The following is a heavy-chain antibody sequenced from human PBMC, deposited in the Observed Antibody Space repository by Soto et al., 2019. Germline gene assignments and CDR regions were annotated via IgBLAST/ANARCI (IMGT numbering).Heavy chain of an antibody. Sequence: QLQLQESGPGLVKPSETLSLTCTVSGGSISSSSYYWGWIRQPPGKGLEWIGSIYYSGSTYYNPSLKSRVTISVDTSKNQFSLKLSSVTAADTAVYYGARLVVGTLYGMDVWGQGTTVTVSS. CDR2: IYYSGST. J-gene: IGHJ6*02. V-gene: IGHV4-39*01. D-gene: IGHD3-22*01. CDR3: ARLVVGTLYGMDV. CDR1: GGSISSSSYY.